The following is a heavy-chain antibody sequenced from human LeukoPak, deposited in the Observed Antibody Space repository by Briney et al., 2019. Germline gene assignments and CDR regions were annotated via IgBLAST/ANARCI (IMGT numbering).Heavy chain of an antibody. Sequence: GGSLRLSCAASGFTFSSYSMNWVRQAPGKGLEWVSYISSSSSTIYYADSVKGRFTISRDNAKNSLYLQMTSLRAEDTAVYYCARAYVHALDYWGQGTLFTVSS. V-gene: IGHV3-48*04. D-gene: IGHD3-10*02. CDR3: ARAYVHALDY. CDR2: ISSSSSTI. J-gene: IGHJ4*02. CDR1: GFTFSSYS.